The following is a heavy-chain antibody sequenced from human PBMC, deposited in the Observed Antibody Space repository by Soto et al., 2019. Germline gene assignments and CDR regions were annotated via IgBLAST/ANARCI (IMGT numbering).Heavy chain of an antibody. Sequence: VQLVESGGGLIQPGGSLRLSCAASGFTVSNNHMTWVRQAAGKGLELVSFVHGGGSTSYADSVKGRFTISRDNSKNTLYLQMDSLRAEDTALHYCAGRLTTAASLDYWGRGTLVTVSS. J-gene: IGHJ4*02. CDR2: VHGGGST. V-gene: IGHV3-53*01. CDR1: GFTVSNNH. CDR3: AGRLTTAASLDY. D-gene: IGHD3-16*01.